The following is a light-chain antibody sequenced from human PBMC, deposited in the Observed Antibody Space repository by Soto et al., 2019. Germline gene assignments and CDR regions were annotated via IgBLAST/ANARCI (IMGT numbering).Light chain of an antibody. CDR3: QQCDNLPYT. V-gene: IGKV1-33*01. Sequence: DVLMTQSPSSLSSSVGDRVTISCKASQDINNYLNWYQQKPGKAPKLLIYDASNLDTGVPLRFSGSGSGTEFPFTIISLQHEDVASYYGQQCDNLPYTFGQGTKLEMK. J-gene: IGKJ2*01. CDR2: DAS. CDR1: QDINNY.